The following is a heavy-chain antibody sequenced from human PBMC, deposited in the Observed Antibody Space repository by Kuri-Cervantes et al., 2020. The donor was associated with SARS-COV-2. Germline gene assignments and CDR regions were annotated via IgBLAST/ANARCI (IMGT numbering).Heavy chain of an antibody. CDR3: TSGSCSGXXXYYSFDY. CDR1: GXXFSGSA. Sequence: GGSLRLXCAXSGXXFSGSAIXWVRQASGKGLEWVGRIRSKPNXXXTAYTASVXGRFTISRDDSENTAYLQMNSLKTEDTAVYXXTSGSCSGXXXYYSFDYWGQGTLVTVSS. D-gene: IGHD2-15*01. CDR2: IRSKPNXXXT. V-gene: IGHV3-73*01. J-gene: IGHJ4*02.